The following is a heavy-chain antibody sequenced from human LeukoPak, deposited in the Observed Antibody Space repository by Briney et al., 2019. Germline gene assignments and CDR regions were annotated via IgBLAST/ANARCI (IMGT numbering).Heavy chain of an antibody. V-gene: IGHV1-46*01. D-gene: IGHD6-19*01. CDR3: ARTRGVAKSSVAGLLGTGFGWGDYYMVV. CDR2: INPSGGST. CDR1: GYTFTSYY. Sequence: ASVKVSCKASGYTFTSYYMHWVRQAPGQGLEWMGIINPSGGSTSYAQKFQGRVTMTRDTSTSTVYMELSSLRSEDTAVYYCARTRGVAKSSVAGLLGTGFGWGDYYMVVWGKGTTVTVSS. J-gene: IGHJ6*03.